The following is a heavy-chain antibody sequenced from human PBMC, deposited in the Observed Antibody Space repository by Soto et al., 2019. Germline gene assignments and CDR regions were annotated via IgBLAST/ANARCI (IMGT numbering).Heavy chain of an antibody. J-gene: IGHJ4*02. CDR1: GGSFSGYY. Sequence: QVQLQQWGAGLLKPSETLSLTCAVYGGSFSGYYWSWIRQPPGKGLEWIGEINHSGSTNYNPSLKSRVTISVDPSKNQFSLKLSSVTAADTAVYYCARGRILWFGELFSTSYFDYWGQGTLVTVS. CDR2: INHSGST. D-gene: IGHD3-10*01. CDR3: ARGRILWFGELFSTSYFDY. V-gene: IGHV4-34*01.